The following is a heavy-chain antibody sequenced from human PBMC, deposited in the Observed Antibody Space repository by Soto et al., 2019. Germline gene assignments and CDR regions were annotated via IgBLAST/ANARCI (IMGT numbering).Heavy chain of an antibody. D-gene: IGHD3-16*02. Sequence: GGALRPPCAAPGFTFSSYWVHWVRQAPGEGVGWVSHINSDGNWTTYADSVKGRFTISRDNAKNSLYLQMNSLRDEDTAVYYCAREIMITFGGVIAPAYGMDVWGQGTTVTVSS. V-gene: IGHV3-74*01. CDR2: INSDGNWT. CDR1: GFTFSSYW. CDR3: AREIMITFGGVIAPAYGMDV. J-gene: IGHJ6*02.